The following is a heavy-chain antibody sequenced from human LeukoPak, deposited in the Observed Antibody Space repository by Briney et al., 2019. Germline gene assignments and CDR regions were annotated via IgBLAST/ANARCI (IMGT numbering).Heavy chain of an antibody. D-gene: IGHD1-26*01. CDR3: ARTLAPASGSYYSVGYYFDY. V-gene: IGHV1-2*02. J-gene: IGHJ4*02. CDR2: INPNSGGT. CDR1: GYTFTGYY. Sequence: GASVKVSCKASGYTFTGYYMHWVRQAPGQGLEWMGWINPNSGGTNYAQKFQGRVTMTRDTSISTAYMELSRLRSDDTAVYYCARTLAPASGSYYSVGYYFDYWGQGTLVTVSS.